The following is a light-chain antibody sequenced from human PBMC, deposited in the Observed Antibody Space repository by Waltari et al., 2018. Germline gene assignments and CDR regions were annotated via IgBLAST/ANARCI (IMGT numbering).Light chain of an antibody. CDR1: QRIRRSY. J-gene: IGKJ2*01. V-gene: IGKV3-20*01. CDR2: GAS. Sequence: EIVLTQSPGILSLSPGERATLSCRASQRIRRSYLAWYQQRPGQAPRLLIYGASSRATGIPDRFSGSGSGTDFTLTIRRLEPEDFAVYYCQQFSSSPPGFTFGQGTKLEI. CDR3: QQFSSSPPGFT.